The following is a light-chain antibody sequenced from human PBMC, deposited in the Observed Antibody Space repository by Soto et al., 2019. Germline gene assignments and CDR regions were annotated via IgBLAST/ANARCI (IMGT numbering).Light chain of an antibody. CDR3: CSYTSGSTYV. CDR1: SSDVGGYNY. CDR2: DVS. V-gene: IGLV2-14*03. Sequence: QSVLTQPVSVSGSPGQSITTSCTGTSSDVGGYNYVSWYQQHPGKAPKLMIYDVSNRPSGVSNRFSGSKSGNTASLTIFGLQAEDEADYYCCSYTSGSTYVFGTGTKVTVL. J-gene: IGLJ1*01.